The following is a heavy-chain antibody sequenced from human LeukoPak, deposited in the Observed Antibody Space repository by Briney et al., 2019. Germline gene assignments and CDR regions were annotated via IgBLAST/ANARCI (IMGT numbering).Heavy chain of an antibody. Sequence: PSETLSLTCTVSGGSISSNKYYWGWIRQPPGKGLEWIGSIYYSGGTYYNSSLKSRVTISVDTSKSQFSLKLSSVTAADTAVYYCASLIAVAGTGYYFDSWGQGTLVTVSS. CDR3: ASLIAVAGTGYYFDS. V-gene: IGHV4-39*07. J-gene: IGHJ4*02. D-gene: IGHD6-19*01. CDR2: IYYSGGT. CDR1: GGSISSNKYY.